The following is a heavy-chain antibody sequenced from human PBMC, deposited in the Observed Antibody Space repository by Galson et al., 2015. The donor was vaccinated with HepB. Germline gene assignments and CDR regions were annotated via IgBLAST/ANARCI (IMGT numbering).Heavy chain of an antibody. Sequence: SMRLSCAASGFTLSSYGIHWVRQAPGKGLDWLAVISHDGSNKYYADSVKGRFTMSRDNSQKTLYLQMSSLRAEDTAVYYCAKGRYFDWLSVGAFDICGQGTTVTVSS. D-gene: IGHD3-9*01. CDR3: AKGRYFDWLSVGAFDI. V-gene: IGHV3-30*18. CDR2: ISHDGSNK. CDR1: GFTLSSYG. J-gene: IGHJ3*02.